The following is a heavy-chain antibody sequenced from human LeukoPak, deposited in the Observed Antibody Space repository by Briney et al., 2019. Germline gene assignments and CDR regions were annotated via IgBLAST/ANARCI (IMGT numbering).Heavy chain of an antibody. D-gene: IGHD2-15*01. V-gene: IGHV1-18*01. CDR3: AKDQVRVVVAATLMTN. CDR2: ISAYNGNT. Sequence: ASVKVSCKASGYTLTSYGISWVRQAPGQGLEWMGWISAYNGNTNYAQKLQGRVTMTTDTSTSTAYMELRSLRSDDTAVYYCAKDQVRVVVAATLMTNWGQGTLVTVSS. J-gene: IGHJ4*02. CDR1: GYTLTSYG.